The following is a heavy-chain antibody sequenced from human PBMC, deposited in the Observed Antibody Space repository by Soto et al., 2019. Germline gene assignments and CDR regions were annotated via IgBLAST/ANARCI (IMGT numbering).Heavy chain of an antibody. CDR2: IYYSGST. Sequence: SETLSLTCAVSGGSISSGGYSWSWIRQPPGKRLEWIGYIYYSGSTNYNPSLKSRVTLSVDTSKNQFSLKLRSVTAADTAVYYCARHLTRDSYDTSGYYLAPNYIDNWGQGTPVTVSS. J-gene: IGHJ4*02. V-gene: IGHV4-61*08. CDR3: ARHLTRDSYDTSGYYLAPNYIDN. CDR1: GGSISSGGYS. D-gene: IGHD3-22*01.